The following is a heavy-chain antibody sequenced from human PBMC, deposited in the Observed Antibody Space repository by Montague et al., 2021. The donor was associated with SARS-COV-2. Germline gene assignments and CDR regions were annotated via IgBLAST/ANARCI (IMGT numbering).Heavy chain of an antibody. V-gene: IGHV4-31*03. Sequence: TLSLTCTVSGGSISSGGYYWSWIRQHPGKGLEWIGYIYHTGSTHYNPSLKSRVTISKETSKNQFSLKLSSVTAADTAVYYCARDGFYYDRSGPSNFDYWGQGTLVTVSS. D-gene: IGHD3-22*01. J-gene: IGHJ4*02. CDR1: GGSISSGGYY. CDR3: ARDGFYYDRSGPSNFDY. CDR2: IYHTGST.